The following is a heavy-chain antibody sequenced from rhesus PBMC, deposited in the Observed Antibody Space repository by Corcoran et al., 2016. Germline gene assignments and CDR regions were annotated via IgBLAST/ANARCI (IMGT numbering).Heavy chain of an antibody. D-gene: IGHD1-44*01. Sequence: QVQLQESGPGLVKPSETLSLTCAVSGGPISSNYWSGIRQPPGKGLVWIVYIYGSSGSTSPNPSLKSRVTISTDTSEKQFSLELSSVTAADTAVYYCARRRGGPNSGLDYWGQGVLVTVSS. J-gene: IGHJ4*01. CDR3: ARRRGGPNSGLDY. CDR2: IYGSSGST. V-gene: IGHV4-160*01. CDR1: GGPISSNY.